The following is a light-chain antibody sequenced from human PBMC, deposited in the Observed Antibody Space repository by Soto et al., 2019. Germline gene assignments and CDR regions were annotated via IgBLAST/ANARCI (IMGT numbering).Light chain of an antibody. Sequence: QSVLTQPASVSGAPGQSITISCTGTNRDIGGYNYVSWYQQHPGKAPKLMIYDVSNRPSGVSYRFSGSKSGNTASLTISGLQAEEEADYYSSSHTIRSTLGVLGGGTKVTVL. CDR2: DVS. CDR1: NRDIGGYNY. V-gene: IGLV2-14*03. J-gene: IGLJ2*01. CDR3: SSHTIRSTLGV.